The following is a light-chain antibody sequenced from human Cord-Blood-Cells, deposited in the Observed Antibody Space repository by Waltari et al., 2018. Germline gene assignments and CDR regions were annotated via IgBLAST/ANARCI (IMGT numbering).Light chain of an antibody. J-gene: IGKJ1*01. CDR3: QQSYSTPPT. Sequence: DIQMTQSPYSLSASVGDRVTITCRASQSISSYLNWYQQKPGKAPKHLIYAASSLQSGVPSRFSGSGSGTDFTLTISSLQPEDFATYYCQQSYSTPPTFGQGTKVEIK. V-gene: IGKV1-39*01. CDR2: AAS. CDR1: QSISSY.